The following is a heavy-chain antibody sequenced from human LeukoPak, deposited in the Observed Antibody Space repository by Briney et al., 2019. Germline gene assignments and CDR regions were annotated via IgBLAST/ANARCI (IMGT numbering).Heavy chain of an antibody. D-gene: IGHD5-24*01. Sequence: PSETLSLTCTVSGGSISSGSYYWSWIRQPAGKGLEWIGRIYTSGSTNYNPSLKSRVTISVDTSKNQFSLKLSSVTAADTAVYYCARDGYNSGYYYYMDVWGKGTTVTVSS. CDR1: GGSISSGSYY. V-gene: IGHV4-61*02. CDR3: ARDGYNSGYYYYMDV. CDR2: IYTSGST. J-gene: IGHJ6*03.